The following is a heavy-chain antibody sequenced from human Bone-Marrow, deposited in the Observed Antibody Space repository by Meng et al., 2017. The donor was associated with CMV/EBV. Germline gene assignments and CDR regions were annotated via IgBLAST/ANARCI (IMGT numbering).Heavy chain of an antibody. CDR1: GYTFTSYY. D-gene: IGHD1-26*01. Sequence: ASVKVSCKASGYTFTSYYMHWVRQAPGQGLEWMGIISPSSGITNYAQKFQGRLTMTGDTSTSTAYMELRSLRSDDTAVYYCARDSRVGATRYYYYGMDVWGQGTTVTVSS. V-gene: IGHV1-46*01. CDR2: ISPSSGIT. CDR3: ARDSRVGATRYYYYGMDV. J-gene: IGHJ6*02.